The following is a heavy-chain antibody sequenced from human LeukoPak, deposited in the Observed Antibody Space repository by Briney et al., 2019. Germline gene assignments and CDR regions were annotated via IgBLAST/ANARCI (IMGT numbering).Heavy chain of an antibody. CDR1: GYTFTGYY. J-gene: IGHJ4*02. CDR2: INPNSGGT. Sequence: ASVKVSCKASGYTFTGYYMHWVRQAPGQGLEWMGWINPNSGGTNCAQKFQGWVTMTRDTSISTAYMELSRLRSDDTAVYYCARGYFDWPYYFDYWGQGTLVTVSS. D-gene: IGHD3-9*01. CDR3: ARGYFDWPYYFDY. V-gene: IGHV1-2*04.